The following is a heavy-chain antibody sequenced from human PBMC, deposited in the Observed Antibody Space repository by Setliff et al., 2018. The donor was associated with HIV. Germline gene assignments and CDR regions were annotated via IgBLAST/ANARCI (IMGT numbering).Heavy chain of an antibody. V-gene: IGHV1-46*01. CDR2: INTSGGSA. CDR3: ARNQGDSSGWYAGDY. J-gene: IGHJ4*01. Sequence: ASVKVSCKASGYTFTSYPMHWVRQAPGQGLAWMGVINTSGGSAGYAEKFRGRVTMTGDTSTSTVYMDLRNLRSEDTAVYYCARNQGDSSGWYAGDYWGHGTLVTVSS. CDR1: GYTFTSYP. D-gene: IGHD6-19*01.